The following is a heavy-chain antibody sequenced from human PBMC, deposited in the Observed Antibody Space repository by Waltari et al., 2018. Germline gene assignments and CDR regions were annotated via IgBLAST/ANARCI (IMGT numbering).Heavy chain of an antibody. D-gene: IGHD2-15*01. Sequence: QVQLVESGGGVVQPGRSLRLSCAASGFTFSSYAMHWVRQAPGKGLEWVAVISYDGSNKYYADSEKGRFTISSDNSKNTLYLQMNSLRAEDTAVYYCARVFRDLEVAATLNSPSFFDYWGQGTLVTVSS. J-gene: IGHJ4*02. CDR2: ISYDGSNK. CDR1: GFTFSSYA. CDR3: ARVFRDLEVAATLNSPSFFDY. V-gene: IGHV3-30*01.